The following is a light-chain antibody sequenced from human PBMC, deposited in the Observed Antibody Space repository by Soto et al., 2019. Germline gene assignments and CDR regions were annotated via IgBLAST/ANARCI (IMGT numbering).Light chain of an antibody. CDR1: QNVDKF. V-gene: IGKV3-11*01. J-gene: IGKJ5*01. CDR3: QQRKNWPPIT. CDR2: DSS. Sequence: EIALTQSPATLSLSPGETATLSCRASQNVDKFLAWYQQRPGQPPRLLIFDSSNRATGVPVRFSGSGSGTVFTLTIGSLEPEDSAVYYYQQRKNWPPITFGQGTRLEIK.